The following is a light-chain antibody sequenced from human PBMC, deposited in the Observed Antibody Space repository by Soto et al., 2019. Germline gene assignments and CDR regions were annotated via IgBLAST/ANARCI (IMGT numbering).Light chain of an antibody. CDR1: QSVTNNY. Sequence: EIVVTQSPATLSVSPGERATLSCRSSQSVTNNYLAWYQQKPGQAPRLLIDGASSRATGVPDRFSGTGSGTDLTITISRLEPEDFEVFYCQQYGNSPITFGQGTRLEIK. CDR3: QQYGNSPIT. CDR2: GAS. J-gene: IGKJ5*01. V-gene: IGKV3-20*01.